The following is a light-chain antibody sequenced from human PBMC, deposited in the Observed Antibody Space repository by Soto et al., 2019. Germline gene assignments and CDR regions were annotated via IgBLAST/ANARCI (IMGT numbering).Light chain of an antibody. V-gene: IGKV3-15*01. CDR3: QQYNAWPLT. CDR2: VAS. Sequence: EIVMTQSPATLSVSPGERVTLSCRASQSVNSNLAWYQQKPGQTPKLLISVASTRATGIPARFSGSGSGTEFTLTISSLQSEDFAIYYCQQYNAWPLTFGGGTKVEFK. CDR1: QSVNSN. J-gene: IGKJ4*01.